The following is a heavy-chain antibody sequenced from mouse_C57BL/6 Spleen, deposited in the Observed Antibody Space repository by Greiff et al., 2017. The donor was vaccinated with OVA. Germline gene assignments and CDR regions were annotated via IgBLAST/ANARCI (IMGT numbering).Heavy chain of an antibody. CDR1: GLTFSDYG. CDR2: ISSGSSTI. D-gene: IGHD4-1*01. J-gene: IGHJ4*01. Sequence: EVKLMESGGGLVKPGGSLKLSCAASGLTFSDYGMHWVRQAPEKGLEWVGYISSGSSTIYYADTLKVRFTISKDNAKNTLFLQMTILRSEDTAMYYCARTGTNYAMDYWGQGTSVTVSS. CDR3: ARTGTNYAMDY. V-gene: IGHV5-17*01.